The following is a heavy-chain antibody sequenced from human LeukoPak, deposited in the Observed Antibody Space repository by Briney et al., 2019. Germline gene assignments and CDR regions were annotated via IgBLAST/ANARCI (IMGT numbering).Heavy chain of an antibody. CDR1: GGSISSSSYY. Sequence: PSETLSLTCTVSGGSISSSSYYWGWIRQPPGKGLEWIGSIYYSGSTYYNPSLKSRVTISVDTSKNQFSLKLSSVTAADTAVYYCARHWNGGYYYGSGSYQYYFDYWGQGTLVTVSS. CDR3: ARHWNGGYYYGSGSYQYYFDY. D-gene: IGHD3-10*01. J-gene: IGHJ4*02. CDR2: IYYSGST. V-gene: IGHV4-39*01.